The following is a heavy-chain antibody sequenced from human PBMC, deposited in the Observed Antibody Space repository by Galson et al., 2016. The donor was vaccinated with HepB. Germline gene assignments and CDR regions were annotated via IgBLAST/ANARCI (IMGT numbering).Heavy chain of an antibody. Sequence: SLRLSCAASGFAFPNAWMSWVRQAPGKGLEWVGRIRGKTDGGTTQYAAPVQGRFNIPRDDPRDTVYLQIHNRKSEDTAMYYCTTEFGPVTERYYFDYWGQGTLVTVSS. V-gene: IGHV3-15*01. CDR1: GFAFPNAW. CDR3: TTEFGPVTERYYFDY. D-gene: IGHD5-24*01. J-gene: IGHJ4*02. CDR2: IRGKTDGGTT.